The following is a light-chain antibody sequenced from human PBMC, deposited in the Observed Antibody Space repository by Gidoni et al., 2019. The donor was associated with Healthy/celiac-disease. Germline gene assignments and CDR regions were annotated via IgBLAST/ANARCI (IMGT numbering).Light chain of an antibody. V-gene: IGKV3-20*01. CDR3: QQYGSSPLT. J-gene: IGKJ4*01. CDR2: GAS. Sequence: EIVLTQSPASLSLSPGERATLSCRASQSVSSNYLAWYQQKPGQAPRLLIYGASSRATGIPDRFSGSGSGTDFTLTISRLEAEDCAVYYCQQYGSSPLTFGGGTKVEIK. CDR1: QSVSSNY.